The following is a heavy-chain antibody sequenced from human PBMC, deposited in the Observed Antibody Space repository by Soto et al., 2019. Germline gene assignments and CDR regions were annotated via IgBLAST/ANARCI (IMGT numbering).Heavy chain of an antibody. CDR3: ERSLTEGYCTITRFYTRPLYGMDV. V-gene: IGHV1-2*02. Sequence: ASLEVSCNASGYTFSGYYIHWLRQAPGQGLEWMGWINPNSGGTNYAQKFQGRVTVTRDTPTSTAYMELSRLTSDDTAMYYCERSLTEGYCTITRFYTRPLYGMDVWGPGTPATVYS. J-gene: IGHJ6*02. CDR2: INPNSGGT. CDR1: GYTFSGYY. D-gene: IGHD2-2*02.